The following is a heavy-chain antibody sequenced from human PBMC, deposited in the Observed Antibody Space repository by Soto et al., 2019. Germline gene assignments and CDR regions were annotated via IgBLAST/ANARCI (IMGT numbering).Heavy chain of an antibody. CDR2: IYHSGST. J-gene: IGHJ4*02. CDR3: ARDSDSSGYLFDY. Sequence: SETLSLTCAVSGGSISSSNWWSWVRQPPGKGLEWIGEIYHSGSTNYNPSLKSRVTISVDTSKNQFSLKLSSVTAADTAVYYCARDSDSSGYLFDYWGQGTLVTVSS. V-gene: IGHV4-4*02. D-gene: IGHD3-22*01. CDR1: GGSISSSNW.